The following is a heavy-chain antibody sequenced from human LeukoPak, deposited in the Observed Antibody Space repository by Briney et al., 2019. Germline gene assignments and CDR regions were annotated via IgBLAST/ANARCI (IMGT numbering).Heavy chain of an antibody. Sequence: SETLSLTCTVSGGSVSSGRYYWCWIRQPPGKGLEWIGYIYYSGSTNYNPSLKSRVTISVDTSKNQFSLKLSSVTAADTAVYYCARDKGEMVRGVIHWYFDLWGRGTLVTVSS. CDR2: IYYSGST. J-gene: IGHJ2*01. D-gene: IGHD3-10*01. V-gene: IGHV4-61*01. CDR1: GGSVSSGRYY. CDR3: ARDKGEMVRGVIHWYFDL.